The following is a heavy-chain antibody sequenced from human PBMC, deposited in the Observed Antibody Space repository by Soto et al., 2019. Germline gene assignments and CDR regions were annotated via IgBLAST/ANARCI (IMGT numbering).Heavy chain of an antibody. CDR1: GASISSREG. CDR2: IAHSGTT. D-gene: IGHD3-16*01. J-gene: IGHJ4*02. Sequence: QVQLQESGPGLVMPWGTLSLTCTVSGASISSREGWNWVRQPPGKGLEWIGGIAHSGTTIYNPSLKSRVTMSVDVSKNHFSLNLTSVTAADTAVYYCARDFKAPNDAWAFDFWGQGTLVTVSS. CDR3: ARDFKAPNDAWAFDF. V-gene: IGHV4-4*02.